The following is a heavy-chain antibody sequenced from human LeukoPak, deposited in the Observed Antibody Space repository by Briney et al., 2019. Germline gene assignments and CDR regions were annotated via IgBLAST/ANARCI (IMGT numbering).Heavy chain of an antibody. CDR2: IKQDGSEK. Sequence: PGGSLRLSCAASGFTVSSNYMSWVRQAPGKGLEWVANIKQDGSEKYYVDSVKGRFTISRDNAKNSLYLQMNSLRAEDTAVYYCARSSSWPTNDAFDIWGQGTMVTVSS. CDR1: GFTVSSNY. D-gene: IGHD6-13*01. J-gene: IGHJ3*02. V-gene: IGHV3-7*01. CDR3: ARSSSWPTNDAFDI.